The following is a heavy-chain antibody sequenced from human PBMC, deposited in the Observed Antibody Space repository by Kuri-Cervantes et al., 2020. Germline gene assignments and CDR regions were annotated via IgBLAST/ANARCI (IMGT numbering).Heavy chain of an antibody. Sequence: GGSLRLSCAASGFTFSGSAMHWVRQASGKGLEWLAFIRYDGGDEYYGDSVKGRFTVSRDNSKNTLFLQMSSLRPEDTAVYYCARTVAGTFDFDYWGQGTLVTVSS. D-gene: IGHD6-19*01. CDR3: ARTVAGTFDFDY. CDR1: GFTFSGSA. CDR2: IRYDGGDE. J-gene: IGHJ4*02. V-gene: IGHV3-30*02.